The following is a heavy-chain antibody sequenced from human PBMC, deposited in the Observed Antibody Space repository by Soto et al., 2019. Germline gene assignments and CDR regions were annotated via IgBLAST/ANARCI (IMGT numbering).Heavy chain of an antibody. Sequence: KPSETLSLTCTVSGGSISSSDYYWSWIRQPPGKGLEWIGYIYYSGITYYNPSLKSRVTISVDTSKNQFSLKLSSVTAADTAVYYCAREVEVIMAPHFDNWGQGTLVTVSS. V-gene: IGHV4-30-4*08. CDR2: IYYSGIT. J-gene: IGHJ4*02. D-gene: IGHD3-10*01. CDR3: AREVEVIMAPHFDN. CDR1: GGSISSSDYY.